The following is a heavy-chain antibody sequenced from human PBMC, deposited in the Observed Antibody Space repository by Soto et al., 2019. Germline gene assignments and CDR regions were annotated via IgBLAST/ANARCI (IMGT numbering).Heavy chain of an antibody. D-gene: IGHD3-10*01. CDR2: INPNSGGT. V-gene: IGHV1-2*04. J-gene: IGHJ6*01. CDR1: GNTFTGSY. Sequence: APVKVSCKASGNTFTGSYIHWGGQAPGQRPEWGGGINPNSGGTNYAQKFQGWVTMTRDTSISTAYMELSRLRSDDTAVYYCARVKPMVRGVYYYYYGMDVWGQGTTVTVYS. CDR3: ARVKPMVRGVYYYYYGMDV.